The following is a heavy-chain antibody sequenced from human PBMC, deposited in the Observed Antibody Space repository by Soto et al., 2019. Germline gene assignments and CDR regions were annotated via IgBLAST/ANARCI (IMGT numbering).Heavy chain of an antibody. D-gene: IGHD3-3*01. CDR2: IYYSGST. CDR1: GGSISSYY. CDR3: ARSYDFWSGYPDY. V-gene: IGHV4-59*01. J-gene: IGHJ4*02. Sequence: ETLSLTCTVSGGSISSYYWSWIRQPPGKGLEWIGYIYYSGSTNYNPSLKSRVTISVDTSKNQFSLKLSSVTAADTAVYYCARSYDFWSGYPDYWGQGTLVTVSS.